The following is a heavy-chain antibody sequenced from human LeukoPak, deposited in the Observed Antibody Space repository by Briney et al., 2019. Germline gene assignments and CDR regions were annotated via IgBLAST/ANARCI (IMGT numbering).Heavy chain of an antibody. CDR2: ISSSSSYI. CDR1: GFTFSSYS. CDR3: AKRGPGSPQSGKYYFDY. Sequence: PRGSLRLSCAASGFTFSSYSMNWVRQAPGKGLEWVSSISSSSSYIYYADSVKGRFTISRDNAKNSLYLQMNSLRAEDTAVYYCAKRGPGSPQSGKYYFDYWGQGTLVTVSS. D-gene: IGHD3-10*01. V-gene: IGHV3-21*04. J-gene: IGHJ4*02.